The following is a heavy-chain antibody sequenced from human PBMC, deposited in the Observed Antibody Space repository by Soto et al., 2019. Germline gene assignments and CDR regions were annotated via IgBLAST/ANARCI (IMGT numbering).Heavy chain of an antibody. CDR2: IWYDGSNK. CDR1: GFTFSSYG. V-gene: IGHV3-33*01. J-gene: IGHJ6*02. Sequence: PGGSLRLSCAASGFTFSSYGMHWVRQAPGKGLEWVAVIWYDGSNKYYADSVKGRFTISRDNSKNTLYLQMNSLRAEDTAVYYCARSLVGYCSGGSCYSKVDYYYYGMDVWGQRTTVTVSS. D-gene: IGHD2-15*01. CDR3: ARSLVGYCSGGSCYSKVDYYYYGMDV.